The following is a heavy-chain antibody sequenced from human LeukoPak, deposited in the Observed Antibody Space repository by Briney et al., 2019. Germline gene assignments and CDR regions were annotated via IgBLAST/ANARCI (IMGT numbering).Heavy chain of an antibody. D-gene: IGHD2-8*01. J-gene: IGHJ3*02. CDR2: INPCSGGT. V-gene: IGHV1-46*01. CDR3: ARDRLYCTNGVCSSDI. Sequence: GASVKVSCKAPGYTFTRHYMNWVRQAPGQGLEWMGTINPCSGGTGYAQKFQGRVTMTRDTSTSTVYMELTSLRSEDTAVYYCARDRLYCTNGVCSSDIWGQGTLVTVSS. CDR1: GYTFTRHY.